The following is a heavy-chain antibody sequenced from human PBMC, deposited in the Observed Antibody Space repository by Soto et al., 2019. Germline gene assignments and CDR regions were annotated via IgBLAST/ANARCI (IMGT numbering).Heavy chain of an antibody. CDR2: IYYSGTT. CDR1: GGSFSNYY. CDR3: ARGRTGGRWNVVGY. Sequence: PSETLSLTCTVSGGSFSNYYWSWIRQPPWKGLEWIGYIYYSGTTNYNPSLESRVTITLDTSRNQFSLKLTSVTAADTAVYYCARGRTGGRWNVVGYWGQGTLVTVSS. D-gene: IGHD1-1*01. J-gene: IGHJ4*02. V-gene: IGHV4-59*01.